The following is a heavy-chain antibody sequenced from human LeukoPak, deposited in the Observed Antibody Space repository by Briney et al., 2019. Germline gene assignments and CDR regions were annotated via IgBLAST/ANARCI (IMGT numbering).Heavy chain of an antibody. Sequence: ASVKVSCKASGYTFTSYYMHWVRQAPGQGLEWMGIINPSGGSTSYAQKFQGRVTMTRDTSTSTVYMELSSLRSEDTAVYYCARGGIVVVPAAIPFDWFDPWGQGTLVTVSS. J-gene: IGHJ5*02. D-gene: IGHD2-2*01. V-gene: IGHV1-46*01. CDR2: INPSGGST. CDR1: GYTFTSYY. CDR3: ARGGIVVVPAAIPFDWFDP.